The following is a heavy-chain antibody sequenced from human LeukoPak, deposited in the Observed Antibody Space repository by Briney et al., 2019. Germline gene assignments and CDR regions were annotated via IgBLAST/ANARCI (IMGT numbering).Heavy chain of an antibody. V-gene: IGHV3-30*03. CDR3: ARCKTYGSGSYCYYGMDV. D-gene: IGHD3-10*01. CDR2: ISYDGSNK. Sequence: GRSLRLSCAASGFTFSSCGMHWVRQAPGKGLEWVAVISYDGSNKYYADSVKGRFTISRDNSKNTLYLQMNSLRAEDTAVYYCARCKTYGSGSYCYYGMDVWGQGTTVTVSS. J-gene: IGHJ6*02. CDR1: GFTFSSCG.